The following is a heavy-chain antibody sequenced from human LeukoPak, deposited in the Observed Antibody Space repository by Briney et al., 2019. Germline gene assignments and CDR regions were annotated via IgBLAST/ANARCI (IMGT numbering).Heavy chain of an antibody. CDR3: ARVPYGDFNYYYYMDV. CDR2: INWNGGST. CDR1: GFTFDDYG. Sequence: GGSLRVSCAASGFTFDDYGLSWVRQAPGKGLEWVSRINWNGGSTGYADSVKGRFTISRDNAKNSLYLQMNSLRAEDTALYYCARVPYGDFNYYYYMDVWGKGTTVTVSS. V-gene: IGHV3-20*04. J-gene: IGHJ6*03. D-gene: IGHD4-17*01.